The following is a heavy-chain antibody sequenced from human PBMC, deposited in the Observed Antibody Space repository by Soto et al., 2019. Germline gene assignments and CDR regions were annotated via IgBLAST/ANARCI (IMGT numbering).Heavy chain of an antibody. J-gene: IGHJ6*02. V-gene: IGHV3-30-3*01. CDR3: AREGYFLSGYYYNCIDV. CDR1: GFTFSSYA. D-gene: IGHD1-26*01. Sequence: HPGGSLRLSCAASGFTFSSYAMHWVRQAPGKGLEWVAVISYDGSNKYYADSVKGRFTISRDNSKNTLYLQMNSLRAEDMAVYYCAREGYFLSGYYYNCIDVWGQGTTVTVSS. CDR2: ISYDGSNK.